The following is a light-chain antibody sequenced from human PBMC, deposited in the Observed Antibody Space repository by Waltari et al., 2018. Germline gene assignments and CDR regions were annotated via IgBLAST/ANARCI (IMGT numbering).Light chain of an antibody. V-gene: IGLV2-23*01. CDR3: SSYAGFSTVV. CDR1: SSDVGSYNL. J-gene: IGLJ2*01. CDR2: ADS. Sequence: QSALTQPASVSGSPGQSITISCTGTSSDVGSYNLVSWYQQHPGRAPKLMIYADSKRPSGVSDRSSGSKSGNTASLTISGLQAEDEADYYCSSYAGFSTVVFGGGTKLTVL.